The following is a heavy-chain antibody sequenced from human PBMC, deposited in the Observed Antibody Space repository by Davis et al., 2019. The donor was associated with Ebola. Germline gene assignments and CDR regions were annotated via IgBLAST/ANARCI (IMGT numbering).Heavy chain of an antibody. D-gene: IGHD5-12*01. CDR1: GFTFSSYA. CDR3: ARDRYSGYDLIGYYYYYGMDV. CDR2: ISGSGGST. Sequence: GESLKTPCAAPGFTFSSYAMSWVRQAPGKGLEWVSGISGSGGSTYYADSVKGRFTISRDNAKNSMYLQMNSLRAEDTAVYYCARDRYSGYDLIGYYYYYGMDVWGQGTTVTVSS. V-gene: IGHV3-23*01. J-gene: IGHJ6*02.